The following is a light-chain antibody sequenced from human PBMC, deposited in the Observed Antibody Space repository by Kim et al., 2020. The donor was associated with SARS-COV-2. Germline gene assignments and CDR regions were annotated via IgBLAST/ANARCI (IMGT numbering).Light chain of an antibody. V-gene: IGKV4-1*01. CDR3: QQYYSSPVT. CDR1: QSVLYSSNNKNY. J-gene: IGKJ4*01. Sequence: DIVMTQSPDSLAVSLGERATINCKSSQSVLYSSNNKNYLAWFQQKPGQPPKLLIYWASTRESGVPDRFSGSGSGTDFTLTISNLQAEDVAVYYCQQYYSSPVTFGGGTKLEI. CDR2: WAS.